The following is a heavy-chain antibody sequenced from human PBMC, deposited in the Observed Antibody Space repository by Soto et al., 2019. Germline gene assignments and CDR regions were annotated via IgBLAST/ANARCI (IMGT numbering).Heavy chain of an antibody. V-gene: IGHV4-31*03. J-gene: IGHJ6*03. CDR1: GGSISSGGYY. CDR2: IYYSGST. Sequence: LSLTCTVSGGSISSGGYYWSWIRQHPGKGLEWIGYIYYSGSTYYNPSLKSRVTISVDTPKNQFSLKLSSVTAADTAVYYCARGRGYCSGGSCYSDFFDYYYMYVWGKGTTVTVSS. D-gene: IGHD2-15*01. CDR3: ARGRGYCSGGSCYSDFFDYYYMYV.